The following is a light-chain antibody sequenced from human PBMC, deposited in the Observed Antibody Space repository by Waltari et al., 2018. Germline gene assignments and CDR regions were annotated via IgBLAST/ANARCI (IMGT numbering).Light chain of an antibody. V-gene: IGKV1-5*03. CDR3: QQYNSDSK. Sequence: DIQMTQSPATLSASVGDRVTITCRASQSISSWLAWYQQKPGKAPKLVIYKASTLESGVPSRFSGSGSGTEFTLTISSLQPDDFATYFCQQYNSDSKFGQGTKVEIK. CDR2: KAS. J-gene: IGKJ1*01. CDR1: QSISSW.